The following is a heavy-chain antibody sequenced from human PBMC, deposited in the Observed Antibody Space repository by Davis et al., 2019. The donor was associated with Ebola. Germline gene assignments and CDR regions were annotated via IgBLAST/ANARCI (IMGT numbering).Heavy chain of an antibody. Sequence: PGGSLRLSCAASGFTFSSYGMHWVRQAPGKGLEWVAVIWYDGSNKYYADSVKGRFTISRDNSKNTLYLQMNSLRAEDTAVYYCARAQPGIVVVPAASGDYWGQGTLVTVSS. J-gene: IGHJ4*02. V-gene: IGHV3-33*01. CDR1: GFTFSSYG. D-gene: IGHD2-2*01. CDR2: IWYDGSNK. CDR3: ARAQPGIVVVPAASGDY.